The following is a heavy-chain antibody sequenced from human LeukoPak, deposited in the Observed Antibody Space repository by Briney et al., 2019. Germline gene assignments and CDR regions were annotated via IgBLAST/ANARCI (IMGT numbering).Heavy chain of an antibody. D-gene: IGHD3-16*01. CDR3: ARDPSVGGFSGSELDF. CDR1: GFTFSHYY. CDR2: ISYNGDYT. J-gene: IGHJ4*02. Sequence: GGSLRLSCAGSGFTFSHYYMHWVRQAPGKGREYVSAISYNGDYTYYGKYVKRRFTISRENSKKTLYLPMGSLSAEETAVYCCARDPSVGGFSGSELDFWGQGTLVTVSS. V-gene: IGHV3-64*01.